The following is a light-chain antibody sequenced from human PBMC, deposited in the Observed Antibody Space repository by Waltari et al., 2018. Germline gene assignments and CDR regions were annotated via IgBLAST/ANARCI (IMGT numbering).Light chain of an antibody. V-gene: IGKV1-9*01. CDR3: QQLNSYPVT. J-gene: IGKJ5*01. Sequence: DIQLTQSPSFLSASVGDRVTITCRASQGISSYLAWYQQKPGKAPKLLIKAASTLQSGVPSRFSGSGSETEFTLTINSLQPEDFATYYCQQLNSYPVTFGQGTRLEIK. CDR1: QGISSY. CDR2: AAS.